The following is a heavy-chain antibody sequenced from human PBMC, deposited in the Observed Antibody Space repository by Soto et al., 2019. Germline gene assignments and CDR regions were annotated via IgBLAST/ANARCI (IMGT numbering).Heavy chain of an antibody. CDR2: IRSKTNNYAT. Sequence: EVQLVESGGGLVQPGGSLKLACLASGFPLSDSAIHWVRKASGKGLEWVGRIRSKTNNYATTYGAPVRGRFTVSRDDSKNKPDLEMNNRESEDAAVYYCTRHAGGQVEHPFYCYFMDVWGKGTTGSV. V-gene: IGHV3-73*01. J-gene: IGHJ6*03. CDR3: TRHAGGQVEHPFYCYFMDV. D-gene: IGHD1-26*01. CDR1: GFPLSDSA.